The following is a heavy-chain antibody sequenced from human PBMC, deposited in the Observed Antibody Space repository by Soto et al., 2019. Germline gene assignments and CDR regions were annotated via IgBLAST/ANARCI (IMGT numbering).Heavy chain of an antibody. CDR1: GYTFTSYA. V-gene: IGHV1-3*01. J-gene: IGHJ5*02. CDR2: INAGNGNT. Sequence: QVQLVQSGAEVKKPGASVKVSCKASGYTFTSYAMHWVRQAPGQRLEWMGWINAGNGNTKYSQEFQGRVTITRDTSESTAYMELSSLRSEDTAVYYCARVRVGYSSSWQEGFDPWGQGTLVTVSS. CDR3: ARVRVGYSSSWQEGFDP. D-gene: IGHD6-13*01.